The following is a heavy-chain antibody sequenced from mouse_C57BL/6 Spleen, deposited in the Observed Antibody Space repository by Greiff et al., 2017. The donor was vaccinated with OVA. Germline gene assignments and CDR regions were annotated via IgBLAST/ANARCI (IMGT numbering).Heavy chain of an antibody. Sequence: EVMLVESGEGLVKPGGSLKLSCAASGFTFSSYAMSWVRQTPEKRLEWVAYISSGGDYIYYADTVKGRFTISRDNARNTLYLQMSSLKSEDTAMYYCTRERNGSIYYAMDYWGQGTSVTVSS. CDR2: ISSGGDYI. D-gene: IGHD1-1*01. J-gene: IGHJ4*01. V-gene: IGHV5-9-1*02. CDR1: GFTFSSYA. CDR3: TRERNGSIYYAMDY.